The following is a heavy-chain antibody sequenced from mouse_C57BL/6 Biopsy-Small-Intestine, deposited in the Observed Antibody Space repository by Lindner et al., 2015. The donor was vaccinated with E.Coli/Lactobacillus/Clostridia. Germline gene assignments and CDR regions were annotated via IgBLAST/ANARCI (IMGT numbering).Heavy chain of an antibody. CDR2: ISSGGSYT. J-gene: IGHJ3*01. D-gene: IGHD2-4*01. CDR3: LDFGPLFPY. V-gene: IGHV5-6*01. Sequence: VQLQESGGDLVKPGGSLKLSCAASGFTFSSYGMSWVRQTPDKRLEWVATISSGGSYTYYSDSVKGRFTISRDNAKNTLFLQMSSLKSEDTAMYYCLDFGPLFPYWGQGTLVTVSA. CDR1: GFTFSSYG.